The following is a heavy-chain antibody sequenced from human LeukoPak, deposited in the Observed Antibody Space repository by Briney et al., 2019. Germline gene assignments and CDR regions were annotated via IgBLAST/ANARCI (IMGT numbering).Heavy chain of an antibody. CDR2: IYYNGGT. CDR3: ARDSLYATNWYDP. D-gene: IGHD2-8*01. CDR1: GGSVSSGDYY. V-gene: IGHV4-61*08. Sequence: SETLTLTCTVSGGSVSSGDYYWSWIRQSPGKGLEWIGYIYYNGGTNYNPSLKGRVTMSMSMSKNQFSVKLSSLTAADTAVYYCARDSLYATNWYDPWGQGILVTVSS. J-gene: IGHJ5*02.